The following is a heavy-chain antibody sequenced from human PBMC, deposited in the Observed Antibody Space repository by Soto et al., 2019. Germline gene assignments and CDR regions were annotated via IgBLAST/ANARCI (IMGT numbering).Heavy chain of an antibody. D-gene: IGHD3-10*01. V-gene: IGHV1-18*01. CDR2: ISADTGHT. Sequence: QVQLVQSGAEVKKPGASVKVSCKAFGYTFTNYGITWVRQAPGQGLEWMGWISADTGHTNYAQNLQGRVTMTTDTSTSTAYMEVRSLRSDDTAVYYCARRGVLPDHWGQGTLVTVSS. CDR3: ARRGVLPDH. J-gene: IGHJ4*02. CDR1: GYTFTNYG.